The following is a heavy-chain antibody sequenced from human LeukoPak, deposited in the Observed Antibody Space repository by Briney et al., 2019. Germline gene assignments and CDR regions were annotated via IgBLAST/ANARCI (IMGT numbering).Heavy chain of an antibody. Sequence: PSETLSLTCTVSGGSISRYFWSWIRQPPGKGLEWIGHIYYSGTTNYNPSLKSRVTISVDTSKNQFSLKLSSATAADTAVYYCARGPTSSGWYSFDCWGQGTLVTVSS. V-gene: IGHV4-59*01. CDR3: ARGPTSSGWYSFDC. CDR1: GGSISRYF. D-gene: IGHD6-19*01. CDR2: IYYSGTT. J-gene: IGHJ4*02.